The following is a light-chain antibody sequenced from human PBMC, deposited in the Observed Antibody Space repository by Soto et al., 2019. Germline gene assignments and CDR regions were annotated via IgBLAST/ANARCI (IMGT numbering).Light chain of an antibody. CDR2: DAS. V-gene: IGKV3-11*01. J-gene: IGKJ1*01. Sequence: EIVLTQSPATLSLSPGESATLSCRASQSISTYLAWYQQKPGQAPRLLIYDASKRITCIPARFSGSGSGTDFTLPISSLEPEDFAVYYWQQRFNWPRTFGQGTKVEIK. CDR1: QSISTY. CDR3: QQRFNWPRT.